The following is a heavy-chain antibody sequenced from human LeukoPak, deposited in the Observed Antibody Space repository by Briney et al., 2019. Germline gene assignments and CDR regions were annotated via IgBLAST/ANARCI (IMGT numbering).Heavy chain of an antibody. D-gene: IGHD5-18*01. V-gene: IGHV3-7*01. CDR3: ARDAGYGYDRFDY. CDR2: IKEDGSDK. J-gene: IGHJ4*02. Sequence: GGSLRLSCAASGFIFSSYWMAWVRQAPGKGLEWVANIKEDGSDKNYVDSVKGRFTISRDNAKNSLYLQMNSLRAEDTAVYYCARDAGYGYDRFDYWGQGTQVTVSS. CDR1: GFIFSSYW.